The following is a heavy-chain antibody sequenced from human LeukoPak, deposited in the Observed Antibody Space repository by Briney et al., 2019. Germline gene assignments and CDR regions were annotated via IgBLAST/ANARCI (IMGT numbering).Heavy chain of an antibody. CDR2: IYHSGST. CDR3: ARVSSSWGFDY. Sequence: SQTLSLTCTVSGGSISSGGYYWSWIRQHPGKGLEWIGYIYHSGSTYYNPSHKSRVTISVDRSKNQFSLKLSSVTAADTAVYYCARVSSSWGFDYWGQGTLVTVSS. CDR1: GGSISSGGYY. V-gene: IGHV4-30-2*01. J-gene: IGHJ4*02. D-gene: IGHD6-13*01.